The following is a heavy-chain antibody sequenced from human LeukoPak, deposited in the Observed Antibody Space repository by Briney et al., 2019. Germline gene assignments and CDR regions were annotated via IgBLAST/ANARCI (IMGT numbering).Heavy chain of an antibody. CDR2: ISGSSGNT. CDR3: ARSWGWAFDI. D-gene: IGHD7-27*01. Sequence: GGSLRLSCAASGFTFSDYYMSWIRRAPGKGLEWVSYISGSSGNTNHADSVKGRFTISRDNAKNSLNLQMNSLRAEDTAVYYCARSWGWAFDIWGQGTMVTVSS. CDR1: GFTFSDYY. V-gene: IGHV3-11*03. J-gene: IGHJ3*02.